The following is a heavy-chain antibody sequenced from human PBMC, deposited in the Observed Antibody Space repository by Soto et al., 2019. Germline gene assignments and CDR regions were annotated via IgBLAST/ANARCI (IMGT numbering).Heavy chain of an antibody. J-gene: IGHJ6*02. V-gene: IGHV1-18*01. D-gene: IGHD3-10*01. Sequence: ASVKVSCKASGYTFTSSGISWVRQAPGQGLEWMGWISTDNGNTNYAQHLQGRVSMTTDTSTSTAYMDLRSLRSEDTAVYYCAGWFGEHHYYYYGMDVWGQGTTVTVSS. CDR2: ISTDNGNT. CDR3: AGWFGEHHYYYYGMDV. CDR1: GYTFTSSG.